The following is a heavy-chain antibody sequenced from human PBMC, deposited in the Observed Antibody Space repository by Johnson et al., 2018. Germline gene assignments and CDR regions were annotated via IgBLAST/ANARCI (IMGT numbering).Heavy chain of an antibody. Sequence: VQLVQSGGGLVQPGRSLRLSCAASGFTFDDYAMHWVRQAPGKGLEWVSGISWNSGSIGYADSVKGRFTISRDNSKNTLYLQMNSLGAEEAAVYYCAKEGVMEWEYYGPFQYWGPGTLVTVSS. CDR1: GFTFDDYA. J-gene: IGHJ1*01. D-gene: IGHD1-26*01. CDR2: ISWNSGSI. CDR3: AKEGVMEWEYYGPFQY. V-gene: IGHV3-9*01.